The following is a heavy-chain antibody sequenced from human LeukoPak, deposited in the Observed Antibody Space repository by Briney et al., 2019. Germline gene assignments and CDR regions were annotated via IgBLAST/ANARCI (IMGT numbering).Heavy chain of an antibody. CDR3: ARDLFWYYYILTGYYTDYYCGMDV. J-gene: IGHJ6*02. CDR2: INPSGGST. D-gene: IGHD3-9*01. V-gene: IGHV1-46*01. Sequence: ASVKDSCKASGYTFTSYYMHSVRQAPAQGLEWMGIINPSGGSTSYAQKFQGSVTMTRDTSTSTVYMERSSLRSEDTAVYYCARDLFWYYYILTGYYTDYYCGMDVWVQGTTVTVSS. CDR1: GYTFTSYY.